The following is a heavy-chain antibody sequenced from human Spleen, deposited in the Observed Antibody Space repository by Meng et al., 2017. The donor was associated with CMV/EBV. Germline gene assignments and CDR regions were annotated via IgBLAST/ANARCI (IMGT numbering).Heavy chain of an antibody. J-gene: IGHJ4*02. CDR3: ARVPLGSYTFDY. Sequence: ASVKVSCKASRYTFTGYYIHWVRQAPGQGLEWMGWINPSSGATDYTQKFRGRVTVTSDTSIRTAYMELSRLRSDDTAVYYCARVPLGSYTFDYWGQGTLVTVSS. D-gene: IGHD1-26*01. V-gene: IGHV1-2*02. CDR2: INPSSGAT. CDR1: RYTFTGYY.